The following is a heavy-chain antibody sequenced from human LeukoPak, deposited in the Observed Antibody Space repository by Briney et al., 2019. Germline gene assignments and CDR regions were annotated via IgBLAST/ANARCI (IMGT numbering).Heavy chain of an antibody. J-gene: IGHJ5*02. CDR3: ARAKTPSGWFDP. Sequence: TLSLTCTVSGGSISSGGYYWSWIRQHPGKGLEWIGYIYYSGSTYYNPSLKSRVTISVDTSKNQFSLKLSSVTAADTAVYYCARAKTPSGWFDPWGQGTLVTVSS. CDR2: IYYSGST. V-gene: IGHV4-31*03. CDR1: GGSISSGGYY. D-gene: IGHD6-19*01.